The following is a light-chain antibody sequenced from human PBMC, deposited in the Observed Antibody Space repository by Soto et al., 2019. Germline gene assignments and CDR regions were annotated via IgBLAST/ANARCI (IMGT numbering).Light chain of an antibody. J-gene: IGKJ4*01. V-gene: IGKV3-11*01. CDR2: DAS. CDR3: QQRTNWPLT. Sequence: EIVLTQSPATLSLSPGERATLSCRASQSIATFLAWYQQKPGQAPRLLIYDASNRATGIPARFSGSGSGTDFNLTISSLESEDFAVYYCQQRTNWPLTFGGGTKV. CDR1: QSIATF.